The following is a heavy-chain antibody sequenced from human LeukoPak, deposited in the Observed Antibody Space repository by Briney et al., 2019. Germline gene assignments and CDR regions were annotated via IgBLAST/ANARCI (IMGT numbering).Heavy chain of an antibody. Sequence: HGESLKISCKGSGYSFTSYWIGWVRQMPGKGLEWMGIIYPGDSDTRYSPSFQGQVTISADKSISTAYLQWSSLKASDTAMYYCARRGTTVTTGNWFDPWGQGTLVTVSS. J-gene: IGHJ5*02. CDR2: IYPGDSDT. CDR1: GYSFTSYW. CDR3: ARRGTTVTTGNWFDP. V-gene: IGHV5-51*01. D-gene: IGHD4-17*01.